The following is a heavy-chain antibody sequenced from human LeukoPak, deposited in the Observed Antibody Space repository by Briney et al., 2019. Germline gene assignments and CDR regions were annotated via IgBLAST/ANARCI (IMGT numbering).Heavy chain of an antibody. CDR3: ARWDGYSSSPDY. J-gene: IGHJ4*02. Sequence: GASVKVSCKASGYTFTGFYMHWVRQAPGQGLEWMGWINPHSADTGYAQKFLGRVTMTRDMSISTIYMELTRLRSDDTALYYCARWDGYSSSPDYWGQGTLVTASS. CDR2: INPHSADT. CDR1: GYTFTGFY. D-gene: IGHD6-13*01. V-gene: IGHV1-2*02.